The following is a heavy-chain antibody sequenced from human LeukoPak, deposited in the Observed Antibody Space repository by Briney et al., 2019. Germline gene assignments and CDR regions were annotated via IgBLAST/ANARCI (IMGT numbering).Heavy chain of an antibody. CDR3: ARDVVVRGTVLDY. CDR2: ISSSSSYI. J-gene: IGHJ4*02. CDR1: GFTFSSYS. V-gene: IGHV3-21*01. Sequence: PGGSLRLSXAASGFTFSSYSMNWVRQAPGKGLEWVSSISSSSSYIYYADSVKGRFTISRDNAKNSLYLQMNSLRAEDTAVYYCARDVVVRGTVLDYWGQGTLVTVSS. D-gene: IGHD2-21*01.